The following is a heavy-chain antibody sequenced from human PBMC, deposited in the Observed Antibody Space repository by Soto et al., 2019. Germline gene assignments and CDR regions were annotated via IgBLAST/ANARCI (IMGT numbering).Heavy chain of an antibody. CDR2: IIPIFGTA. V-gene: IGHV1-69*13. CDR3: ATELELRFPPLDYYYYGMDV. J-gene: IGHJ6*02. CDR1: GGTFSSYA. D-gene: IGHD1-7*01. Sequence: GASVKVSCKASGGTFSSYAISWVRQAPGQGLEWMGGIIPIFGTANYAQKFQGRVTITADESTSTAYMELSSLRSEDTAVYYCATELELRFPPLDYYYYGMDVWGQGTTVTVSS.